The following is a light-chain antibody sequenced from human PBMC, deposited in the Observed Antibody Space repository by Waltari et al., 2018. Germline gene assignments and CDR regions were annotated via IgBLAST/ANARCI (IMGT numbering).Light chain of an antibody. CDR3: QQSYRAPQT. Sequence: DIQVTQSPSSLSASVGDRVTITCRTSQSISPSLNWYQQKPGKPPKLLIFAASALQSGVSSRFSGSGSQTDFTLTIRNLQPEDFATYYCQQSYRAPQTFGGGTKVDMK. CDR1: QSISPS. V-gene: IGKV1-39*01. J-gene: IGKJ4*01. CDR2: AAS.